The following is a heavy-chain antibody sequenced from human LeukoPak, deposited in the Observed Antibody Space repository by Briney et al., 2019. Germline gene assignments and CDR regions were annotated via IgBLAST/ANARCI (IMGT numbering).Heavy chain of an antibody. V-gene: IGHV4-34*01. CDR3: ARVAEDYGGIAFDI. CDR1: GGSFSGYY. J-gene: IGHJ3*02. Sequence: PSETLSLTCAVYGGSFSGYYWSWIRQPPGKGLEWIGEINHSGSTNYNPYLKSRVTISVDTSKNQFSLKLSSVTAADTAVYYCARVAEDYGGIAFDIWGQGTMVTVSS. CDR2: INHSGST. D-gene: IGHD4-23*01.